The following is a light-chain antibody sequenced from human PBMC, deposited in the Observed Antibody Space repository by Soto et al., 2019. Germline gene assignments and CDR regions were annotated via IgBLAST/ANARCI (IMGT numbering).Light chain of an antibody. CDR1: QSIRSY. CDR3: QQSYSTQYT. J-gene: IGKJ2*01. Sequence: DIQMTQSPSSLSASVGDRVTITCRASQSIRSYLNWYQQKPGKAPKLLIYAASSLQSGVPSRFSGSGSGTDFTLTISSLQPEDFATYYCQQSYSTQYTFGQGTKLEIK. CDR2: AAS. V-gene: IGKV1-39*01.